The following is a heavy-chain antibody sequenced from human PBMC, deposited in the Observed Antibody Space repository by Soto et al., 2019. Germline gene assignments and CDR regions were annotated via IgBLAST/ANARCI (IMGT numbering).Heavy chain of an antibody. CDR2: ISSNGGST. CDR1: GFTFSSYA. CDR3: ARASGSGDFDY. Sequence: GGSLRLSCAASGFTFSSYAMHWVRQAPGKGLEYVSAISSNGGSTYYADSVKGRFTISRDNSKNTLYLQMGSLRAEDMAVYYCARASGSGDFDYWGQGTLVTVS. V-gene: IGHV3-64*02. J-gene: IGHJ4*02. D-gene: IGHD3-10*01.